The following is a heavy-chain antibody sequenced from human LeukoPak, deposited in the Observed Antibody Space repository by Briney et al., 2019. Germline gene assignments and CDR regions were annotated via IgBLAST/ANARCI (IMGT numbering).Heavy chain of an antibody. V-gene: IGHV3-30*18. D-gene: IGHD6-13*01. CDR1: GFTFSSYG. J-gene: IGHJ4*02. CDR2: ISYDGSNK. Sequence: PGGSLRLSCAASGFTFSSYGMHWVRQAPGKGLEWVAVISYDGSNKYYADSVKGRFTISRDNSKNTLYLQMNSLRAEDTAVYYCAKGGYSSSWSYYFDYWGQGTLVTVSS. CDR3: AKGGYSSSWSYYFDY.